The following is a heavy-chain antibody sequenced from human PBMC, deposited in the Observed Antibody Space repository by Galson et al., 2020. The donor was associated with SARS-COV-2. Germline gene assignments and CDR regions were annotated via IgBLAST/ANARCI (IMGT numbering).Heavy chain of an antibody. CDR3: AKTRWELLRLFDL. D-gene: IGHD1-26*01. V-gene: IGHV4-59*02. Sequence: SETLSLTCSVSGASVSRDYWSWTRQPPGKGLEWIGYISYSGDTNYNPALKSRVSMSVDTSKNQFSLRLSSVTAADTAVYYCAKTRWELLRLFDLWGQGTLVAVSS. CDR1: GASVSRDY. J-gene: IGHJ4*02. CDR2: ISYSGDT.